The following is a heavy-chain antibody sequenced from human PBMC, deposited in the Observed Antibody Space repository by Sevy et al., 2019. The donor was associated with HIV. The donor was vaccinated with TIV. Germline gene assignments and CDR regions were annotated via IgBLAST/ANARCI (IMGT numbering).Heavy chain of an antibody. CDR3: AHETFGRFES. Sequence: GGSMRLSCAASGFTFSANWMNWVRQAPGKGLEWVANIKADGSDKHYVDSVEGRFTISRDNAKNLLYLQMNSLRVEDTAVYYCAHETFGRFESWGQGTLVTVSS. V-gene: IGHV3-7*01. J-gene: IGHJ4*02. D-gene: IGHD3-16*01. CDR2: IKADGSDK. CDR1: GFTFSANW.